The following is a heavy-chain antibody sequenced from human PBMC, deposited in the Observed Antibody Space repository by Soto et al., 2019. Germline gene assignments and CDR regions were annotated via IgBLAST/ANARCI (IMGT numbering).Heavy chain of an antibody. CDR3: AGGGRVVGPHGMEV. J-gene: IGHJ6*02. CDR2: ISAYNGNT. V-gene: IGHV1-18*01. CDR1: GYTFTRYG. D-gene: IGHD3-16*01. Sequence: GASVKVSCKASGYTFTRYGISWVRQAPGQGLEWMGWISAYNGNTNYAQKLQGRVTMTTDTSTSTAYMELRSLRSDDTAVYYCAGGGRVVGPHGMEVCGQGTTVIVAS.